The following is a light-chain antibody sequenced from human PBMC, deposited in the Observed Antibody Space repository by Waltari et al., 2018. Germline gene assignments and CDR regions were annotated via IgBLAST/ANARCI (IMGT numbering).Light chain of an antibody. V-gene: IGKV3-20*01. J-gene: IGKJ4*01. CDR3: QQYDISPLT. CDR2: GAS. Sequence: EIVLTQSPGTLSLSPGESATLSCRASQTVRTTYLSWYQQKPGQAPTLRIYGASSRATGIPDRFSGSGSGTDFSLTISSLEPEDFAVYYCQQYDISPLTFGGGTKVEIK. CDR1: QTVRTTY.